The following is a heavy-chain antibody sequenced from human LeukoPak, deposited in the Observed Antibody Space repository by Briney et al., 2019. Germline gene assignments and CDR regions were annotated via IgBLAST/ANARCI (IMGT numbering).Heavy chain of an antibody. D-gene: IGHD3-10*01. CDR1: GYTFTSYG. CDR3: ARDAYYYGSGSYYDTDY. J-gene: IGHJ4*02. Sequence: GASVKVSCKASGYTFTSYGISWVRQAPGQGLEWMGWISAYNGNTNYAQKLQGRVTMTTDTSTSTAYMELRSLRSDDTAVYHCARDAYYYGSGSYYDTDYWGQGTLVTVSS. CDR2: ISAYNGNT. V-gene: IGHV1-18*01.